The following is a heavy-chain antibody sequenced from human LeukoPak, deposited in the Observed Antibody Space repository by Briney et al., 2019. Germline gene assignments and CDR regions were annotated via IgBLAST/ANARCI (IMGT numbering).Heavy chain of an antibody. V-gene: IGHV3-30*04. Sequence: QPGGSLRLSCAASGFTFSSCAMHWVRQAPGKGLEWVAVISYDGSNKYYADSVKGRFTISRDNSKNTLYLQMNSLRAEDTAVYYCARAPVTMIVVVINYGMDVWGQGTTVTVSS. J-gene: IGHJ6*02. CDR1: GFTFSSCA. D-gene: IGHD3-22*01. CDR2: ISYDGSNK. CDR3: ARAPVTMIVVVINYGMDV.